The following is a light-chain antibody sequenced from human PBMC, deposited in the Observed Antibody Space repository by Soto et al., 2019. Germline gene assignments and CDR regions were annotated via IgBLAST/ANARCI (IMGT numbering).Light chain of an antibody. CDR3: QQYGSSSYT. CDR1: QSVSRSY. Sequence: DIVLTQSPGTLSLSPGERATLSCRASQSVSRSYLAWYQQKPGQAPRILIYGASSRATGIPDRFSGSGSGTDFTLTMSRLEPEDFAEDYCQQYGSSSYTFGQGINMEIK. V-gene: IGKV3-20*01. J-gene: IGKJ2*01. CDR2: GAS.